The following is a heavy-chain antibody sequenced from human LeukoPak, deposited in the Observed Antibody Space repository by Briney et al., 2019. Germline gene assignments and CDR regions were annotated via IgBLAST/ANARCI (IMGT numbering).Heavy chain of an antibody. Sequence: ASVKVSCKASGGTFSSYAISWVRQAPGQGLEWMGWISAYNGNTNYAQKLQGRVTMTTDTSTSTAYMELRSLRSDDTAVYYCARERNTVAGTKAGPDYWGQGTLVTVSS. J-gene: IGHJ4*02. CDR1: GGTFSSYA. D-gene: IGHD6-19*01. CDR2: ISAYNGNT. V-gene: IGHV1-18*01. CDR3: ARERNTVAGTKAGPDY.